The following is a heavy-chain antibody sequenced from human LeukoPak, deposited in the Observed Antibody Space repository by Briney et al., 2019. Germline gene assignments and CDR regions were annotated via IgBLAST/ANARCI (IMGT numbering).Heavy chain of an antibody. CDR2: IYYGGST. CDR1: GGSMNNYH. CDR3: ARGWSGVPYWFDP. Sequence: TSETLSLTCNVSGGSMNNYHWNWIRQAPGKGLEWIGYIYYGGSTNYNPSLKSRVTISADASDNQFFLKLTSVTAADTAVYYCARGWSGVPYWFDPWGQGTRVTVSS. V-gene: IGHV4-59*01. D-gene: IGHD3-3*01. J-gene: IGHJ5*02.